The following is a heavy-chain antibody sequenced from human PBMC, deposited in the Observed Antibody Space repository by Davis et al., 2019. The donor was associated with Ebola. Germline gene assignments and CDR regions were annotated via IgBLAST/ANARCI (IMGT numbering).Heavy chain of an antibody. V-gene: IGHV3-33*01. CDR2: IWYDGSNK. Sequence: PGGSLRLSCAASGFIFNEYGMHWVRQAPGKGLEWVAIIWYDGSNKYYADSVKGRFSISRDNSKNTLYLDMNSLRAEDTAVYYCARHWDEGDDWGQGTLVTVSS. D-gene: IGHD1-26*01. CDR3: ARHWDEGDD. CDR1: GFIFNEYG. J-gene: IGHJ4*02.